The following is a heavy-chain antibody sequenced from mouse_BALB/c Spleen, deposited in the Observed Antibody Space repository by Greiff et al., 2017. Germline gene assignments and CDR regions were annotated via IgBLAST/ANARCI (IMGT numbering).Heavy chain of an antibody. CDR2: ISYSGST. CDR1: GYSITSDYA. D-gene: IGHD1-1*01. V-gene: IGHV3-2*02. Sequence: EVKVEESGPGLVKPSQSLSLTCTVTGYSITSDYAWNWIRQFPGNKLEWMGYISYSGSTSYNPSLKSRISITRDTSKNQFFLQLNSVTTEDTATYYCARSGPYYYGSSYFDYWGQGTTLTVSS. J-gene: IGHJ2*01. CDR3: ARSGPYYYGSSYFDY.